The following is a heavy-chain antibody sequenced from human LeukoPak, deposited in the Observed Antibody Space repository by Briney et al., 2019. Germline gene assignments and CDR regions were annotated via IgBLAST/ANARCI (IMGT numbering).Heavy chain of an antibody. CDR2: ISAYNGNT. J-gene: IGHJ4*02. V-gene: IGHV1-18*04. CDR3: ARDFSSGWWGY. D-gene: IGHD6-19*01. CDR1: GYTLTSYG. Sequence: ASVKVSCKASGYTLTSYGISWVRQAPGQGLEWMGWISAYNGNTNYARKLQGRVTMTTDTSTSTAYMELRSLRSDDTAVYYCARDFSSGWWGYWGQGTLVTVSS.